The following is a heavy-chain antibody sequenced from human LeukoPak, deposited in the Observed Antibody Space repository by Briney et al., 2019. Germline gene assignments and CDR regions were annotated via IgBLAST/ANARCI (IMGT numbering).Heavy chain of an antibody. Sequence: PGGSLRLSCAASGFTFSSYAMSWVRQAPGKGLEWVSCISGSGGGTYYADSVKGRFIVSRDNSKNTLYLQMNSLRAEDTAVYYCARKSSSFWSGKYNYYFDYWGQGTLVTVSS. CDR3: ARKSSSFWSGKYNYYFDY. D-gene: IGHD3-3*01. CDR1: GFTFSSYA. J-gene: IGHJ4*02. V-gene: IGHV3-23*01. CDR2: ISGSGGGT.